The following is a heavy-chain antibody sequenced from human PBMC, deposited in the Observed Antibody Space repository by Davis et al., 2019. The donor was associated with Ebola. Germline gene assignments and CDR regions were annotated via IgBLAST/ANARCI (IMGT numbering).Heavy chain of an antibody. CDR2: TYYKSKWYN. CDR3: ARGWLRGGMDV. V-gene: IGHV6-1*01. D-gene: IGHD5-18*01. CDR1: GDSVSTAG. Sequence: SCAISGDSVSTAGWNWIRQSPSRGLEWLGRTYYKSKWYNDYAASVKSRITINPDTSKNQFTLQLTSVTPEDTALYYCARGWLRGGMDVWGEGTTVTVSS. J-gene: IGHJ6*04.